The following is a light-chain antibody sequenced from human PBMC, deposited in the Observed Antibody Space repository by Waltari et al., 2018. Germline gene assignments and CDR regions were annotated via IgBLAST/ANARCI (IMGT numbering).Light chain of an antibody. CDR2: GAS. J-gene: IGKJ1*01. CDR3: QHYVRLPAT. CDR1: QSAGTS. V-gene: IGKV3-20*01. Sequence: EVVLTQSPGTLSLSPGERATLACRASQSAGTSLAWYQQKPGQAPRLLIYGASRRATGIPDRFSGSGSGTDFSLTISRLEPEDFAVYYCQHYVRLPATFGQGTKVEI.